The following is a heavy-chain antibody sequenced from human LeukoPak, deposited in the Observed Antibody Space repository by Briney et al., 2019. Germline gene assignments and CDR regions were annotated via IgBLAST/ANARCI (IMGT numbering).Heavy chain of an antibody. CDR1: GFTFSNAW. Sequence: GGSLRLSCAASGFTFSNAWMSWVRQAPGKGLECVGRIKSKTDGGTTDYAAPVKGRFTTSRDDSKNTLYLQMNSLKTEDTAVYYCTPSSGSGLAYWGQGTLVTVSS. CDR2: IKSKTDGGTT. CDR3: TPSSGSGLAY. D-gene: IGHD1-26*01. J-gene: IGHJ4*02. V-gene: IGHV3-15*01.